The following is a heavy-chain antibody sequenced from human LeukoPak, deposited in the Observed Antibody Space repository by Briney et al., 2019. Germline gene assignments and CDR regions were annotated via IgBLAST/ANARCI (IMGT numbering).Heavy chain of an antibody. CDR3: ARLVGVVIIRYDY. Sequence: SETLSLTCTVSGGSISSSSYYWGWIRQPPGKGLEWIGTIYYSGTTYYNPSLKSRVTISIDRSENQFSLRLSSVTAADTAVYYCARLVGVVIIRYDYWGQGTLVTVSS. CDR2: IYYSGTT. D-gene: IGHD3-3*01. J-gene: IGHJ4*02. CDR1: GGSISSSSYY. V-gene: IGHV4-39*07.